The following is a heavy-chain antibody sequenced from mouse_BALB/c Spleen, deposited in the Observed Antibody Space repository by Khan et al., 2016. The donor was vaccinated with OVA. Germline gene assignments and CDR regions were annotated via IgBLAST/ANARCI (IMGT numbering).Heavy chain of an antibody. CDR1: GYTFTSYW. CDR3: ARRGLYGIFPY. J-gene: IGHJ3*01. CDR2: INPSTGYT. V-gene: IGHV1-7*01. Sequence: VQLQESGAELAKPGASVKMSCKASGYTFTSYWMHWIKQRPGQGLEWIGYINPSTGYTEYNQKFKDKATLTTDTSSSTAYMQLSSLTSEDSAVYYGARRGLYGIFPYWGQGTLVTVSA. D-gene: IGHD2-1*01.